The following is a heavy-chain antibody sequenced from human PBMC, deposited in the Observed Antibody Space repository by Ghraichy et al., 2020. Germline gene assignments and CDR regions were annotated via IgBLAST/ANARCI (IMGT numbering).Heavy chain of an antibody. CDR2: ISGSGGST. CDR3: ATGFFGVVIIRGYWFDP. V-gene: IGHV3-23*01. CDR1: GFTFSSYA. D-gene: IGHD3-3*01. Sequence: GSLRLSCAASGFTFSSYAMSWVRQAPGKGLEWVSAISGSGGSTYYADSVKGRFTISRDNSKNTLYLQMNSLRAEDTAVYYCATGFFGVVIIRGYWFDPWGQGTLVTVSS. J-gene: IGHJ5*02.